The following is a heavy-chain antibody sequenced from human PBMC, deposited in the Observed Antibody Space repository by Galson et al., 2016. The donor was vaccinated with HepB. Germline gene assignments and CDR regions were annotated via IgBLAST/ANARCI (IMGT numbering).Heavy chain of an antibody. CDR1: GYTFNTYG. CDR2: ISVANGNA. CDR3: ARGAFCTISDCSVQHSYYNKGMDV. D-gene: IGHD2-21*02. V-gene: IGHV1-18*01. Sequence: SVKVSCKASGYTFNTYGITWVRQAPGQGPEWMGWISVANGNALYAQSLQGRVTMTTDTSTNTAYMELRSLTSDDTAVYFWARGAFCTISDCSVQHSYYNKGMDVWGRGTTVIVSS. J-gene: IGHJ6*02.